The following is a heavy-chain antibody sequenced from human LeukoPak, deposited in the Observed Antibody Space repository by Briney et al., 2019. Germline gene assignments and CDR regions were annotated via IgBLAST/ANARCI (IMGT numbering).Heavy chain of an antibody. J-gene: IGHJ4*02. V-gene: IGHV3-30*02. D-gene: IGHD5-18*01. CDR2: IQYDGTKK. CDR3: AKDIRRGDNYGYDQFAY. CDR1: GFTFSNYG. Sequence: GGSLRLSCAASGFTFSNYGMHWVRQAPGKGLEWVAFIQYDGTKKYYADSVKGRFTISRDNSKNTLHLQMNSLRAEDTGLYFCAKDIRRGDNYGYDQFAYWGQGTRVTVSS.